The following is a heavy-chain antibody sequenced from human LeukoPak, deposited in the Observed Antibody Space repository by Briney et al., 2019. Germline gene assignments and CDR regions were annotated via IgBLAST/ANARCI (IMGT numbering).Heavy chain of an antibody. V-gene: IGHV4-59*02. J-gene: IGHJ4*02. Sequence: KASETLSLTCAVSGSSVTNYYWTWIRQPLGKGLEWIGYIYYSRSTNYNPSLKSRVTISVDTSKSQFSLKLSSVTAADTAVYYCASSRWFGELWFDYWGQGTLVTVSS. CDR2: IYYSRST. CDR3: ASSRWFGELWFDY. CDR1: GSSVTNYY. D-gene: IGHD3-10*01.